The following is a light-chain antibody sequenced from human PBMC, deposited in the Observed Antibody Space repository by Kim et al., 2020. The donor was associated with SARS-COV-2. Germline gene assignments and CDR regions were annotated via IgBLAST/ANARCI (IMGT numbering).Light chain of an antibody. CDR1: SGHGSYA. J-gene: IGLJ2*01. V-gene: IGLV4-69*01. Sequence: QLVLTQSPSTSASLGASVKLTCTLSSGHGSYAIAWHQQQPDKGPRYLMKLDSDGSHNKGDGIPDRFSGSSSGAERYLTISSLQSEDEADYYCQTWGTGIRVFGGGTQLTVL. CDR3: QTWGTGIRV. CDR2: LDSDGSH.